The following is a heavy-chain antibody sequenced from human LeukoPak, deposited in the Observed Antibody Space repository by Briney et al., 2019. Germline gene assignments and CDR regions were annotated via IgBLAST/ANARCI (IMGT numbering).Heavy chain of an antibody. J-gene: IGHJ3*02. CDR3: ARAHEILYSSSSNDAFDI. CDR1: GGTFSSYA. V-gene: IGHV1-69*13. Sequence: SVKVSCKASGGTFSSYAISWVRQAPGQGLEWMGGIIPIFGTANYAQKFQGRVTITADESTSTAYMELSSLRAEDTAVYYCARAHEILYSSSSNDAFDIWGQGTMVTVSS. D-gene: IGHD6-6*01. CDR2: IIPIFGTA.